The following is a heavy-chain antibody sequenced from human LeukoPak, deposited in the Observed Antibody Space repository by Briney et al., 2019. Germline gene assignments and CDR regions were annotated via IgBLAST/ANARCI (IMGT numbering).Heavy chain of an antibody. J-gene: IGHJ6*03. CDR1: GYRFTNSW. CDR2: ISPVDSHT. D-gene: IGHD2-15*01. CDR3: AKTYSGYFYHMDV. Sequence: GESLKISCKGSGYRFTNSWIAWVRQTPGKGLEWMGIISPVDSHTTYSPSFEGQVTFSADKSVNTAYLQWSSLEASDTAMYFCAKTYSGYFYHMDVWGTGTTVTVSS. V-gene: IGHV5-51*01.